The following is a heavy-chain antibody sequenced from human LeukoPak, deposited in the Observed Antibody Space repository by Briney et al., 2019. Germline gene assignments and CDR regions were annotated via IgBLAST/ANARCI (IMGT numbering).Heavy chain of an antibody. D-gene: IGHD3-22*01. J-gene: IGHJ4*02. CDR2: INPNSGGT. CDR1: GYTFTGYY. CDR3: AREPYYYDSSEDY. V-gene: IGHV1-2*02. Sequence: ASVKVSCKASGYTFTGYYMHWVRQAPGQGLEWMGWINPNSGGTNYAQKFQGRVTMTRDTSISTAYMELSRLRSDDTAVYYCAREPYYYDSSEDYWGQGTLVTVSS.